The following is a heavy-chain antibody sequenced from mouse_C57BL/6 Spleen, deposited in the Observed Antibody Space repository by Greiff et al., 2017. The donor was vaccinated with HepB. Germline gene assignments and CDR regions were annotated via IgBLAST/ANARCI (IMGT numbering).Heavy chain of an antibody. V-gene: IGHV1-52*01. CDR1: GYTFTSYW. D-gene: IGHD1-1*01. CDR2: IDPSDSET. Sequence: QVQLQQPGAELVRPGSSVKLSCKASGYTFTSYWMHWVKQRPIQGLEWIGNIDPSDSETHYNQKFKDKATLTVDKSSSTAYMQLSSLTSEDSAVYYCARGITTELSSFAYWGQGTLVTVSA. J-gene: IGHJ3*01. CDR3: ARGITTELSSFAY.